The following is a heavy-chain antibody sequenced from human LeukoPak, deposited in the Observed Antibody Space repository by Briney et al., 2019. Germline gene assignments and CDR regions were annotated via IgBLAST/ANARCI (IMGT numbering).Heavy chain of an antibody. J-gene: IGHJ4*02. D-gene: IGHD3-22*01. CDR3: GIQHYYGSSGYYPPGD. V-gene: IGHV3-33*01. CDR1: GFTFSSYA. Sequence: GGSLKLSCAASGFTFSSYAMRWVRQAPGKGLEWVAVIRHNGSTTYYADSVKGRFTISRDKSKNTLYLQMNSLRAEDTAMYYCGIQHYYGSSGYYPPGDWGQGTLVTVSS. CDR2: IRHNGSTT.